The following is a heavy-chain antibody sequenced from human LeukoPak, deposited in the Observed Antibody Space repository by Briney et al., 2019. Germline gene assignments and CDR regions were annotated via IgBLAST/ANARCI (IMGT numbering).Heavy chain of an antibody. J-gene: IGHJ4*02. Sequence: GGSLRLSCAASGFTFSSYAMSWVRQAPGKGLEWVSAISGSGGSTYYADSVKGRFTISRDNSKNTLYLQMNSLRAEDTAVYYCAKDGSDSVVVTAIDYWGQGTLVTVSS. CDR3: AKDGSDSVVVTAIDY. CDR1: GFTFSSYA. V-gene: IGHV3-23*01. CDR2: ISGSGGST. D-gene: IGHD2-21*02.